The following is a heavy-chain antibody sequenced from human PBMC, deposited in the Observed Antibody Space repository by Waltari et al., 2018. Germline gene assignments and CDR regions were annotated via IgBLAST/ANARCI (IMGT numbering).Heavy chain of an antibody. CDR3: ARGARRTTVTTGWWYFDL. Sequence: EVQLVESGGGLVQPGGSLRLSCAASGFTYSMYWMHWVRQAPGKGLVWVSRSNSDGGRTSYADSVKGRFTISKDNAKNTVYLQMNSLRAEDTAIYYCARGARRTTVTTGWWYFDLWGRGTLVTVSS. D-gene: IGHD4-17*01. V-gene: IGHV3-74*01. CDR1: GFTYSMYW. J-gene: IGHJ2*01. CDR2: SNSDGGRT.